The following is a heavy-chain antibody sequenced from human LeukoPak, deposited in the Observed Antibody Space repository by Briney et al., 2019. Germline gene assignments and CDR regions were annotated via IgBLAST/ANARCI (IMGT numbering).Heavy chain of an antibody. J-gene: IGHJ4*02. V-gene: IGHV1-2*02. CDR2: INPNSGAT. CDR3: VRDRRGAYGDYATSY. CDR1: GYTFTSYG. Sequence: AASVNVSCKASGYTFTSYGISWVRQAPGQGLEWMGWINPNSGATNYAQKVQGRVTMTRDTSISTAYMELSRLRSDDTAVYYCVRDRRGAYGDYATSYWGQGTLVTVSS. D-gene: IGHD4-17*01.